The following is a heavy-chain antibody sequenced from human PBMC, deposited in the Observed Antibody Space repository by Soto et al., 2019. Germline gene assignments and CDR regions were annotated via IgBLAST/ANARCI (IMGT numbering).Heavy chain of an antibody. CDR2: LYAGGTT. D-gene: IGHD4-17*01. J-gene: IGHJ4*02. CDR1: GLNIKTNY. Sequence: EVQLVEFGGHLVQPGGSLRLSCAASGLNIKTNYMSWVRQAPGKGLEWVSILYAGGTTFYADSVKGRFAISRDNSGNMLYLQMTSLRAEDTAVYYCARDVTVTTPSYFNDWGQGTLVTVSS. CDR3: ARDVTVTTPSYFND. V-gene: IGHV3-66*01.